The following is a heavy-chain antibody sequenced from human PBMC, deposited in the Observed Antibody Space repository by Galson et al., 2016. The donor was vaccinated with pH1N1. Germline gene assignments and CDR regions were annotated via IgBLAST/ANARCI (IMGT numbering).Heavy chain of an antibody. CDR2: ITYTSATI. CDR3: ARPGNYDGDRRGAFDP. J-gene: IGHJ3*01. D-gene: IGHD4-23*01. Sequence: SLRLSCAASGFTFSSWHMDWVRQAPGEGLEWISFITYTSATIYYADSVKGRFTVSGDNAKNSLYLQMNSLRAEDTAVYYCARPGNYDGDRRGAFDPWGQGTMVTVSP. CDR1: GFTFSSWH. V-gene: IGHV3-48*04.